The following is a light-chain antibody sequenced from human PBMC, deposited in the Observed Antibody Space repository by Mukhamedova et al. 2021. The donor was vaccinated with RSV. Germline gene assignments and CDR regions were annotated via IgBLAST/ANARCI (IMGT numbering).Light chain of an antibody. V-gene: IGLV2-14*04. CDR1: SDVGGYNY. J-gene: IGLJ2*01. CDR2: DVS. Sequence: SDVGGYNYVSWYQQHPGKAPKLMIYDVSNRPSGVSNRFSGSKSGNTASLTISGLQAEDEADYYCSSYTSSSTVVFGGGTKLTVL. CDR3: SSYTSSSTVV.